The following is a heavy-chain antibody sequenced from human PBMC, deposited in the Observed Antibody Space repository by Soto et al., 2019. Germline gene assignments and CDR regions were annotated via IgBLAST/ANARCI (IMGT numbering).Heavy chain of an antibody. CDR3: ARASRLEAVRADY. D-gene: IGHD2-8*01. CDR2: INHSGST. CDR1: GGSFSGYY. J-gene: IGHJ4*02. Sequence: QVQLQQWGAGLLKPSETLSLTCAVYGGSFSGYYWSWIRQPPGKGLEWIGEINHSGSTNYNPSLKSRAPISVDTSKNQFSLKLSYVTAADTAVYYCARASRLEAVRADYWGQGTLVTVSS. V-gene: IGHV4-34*01.